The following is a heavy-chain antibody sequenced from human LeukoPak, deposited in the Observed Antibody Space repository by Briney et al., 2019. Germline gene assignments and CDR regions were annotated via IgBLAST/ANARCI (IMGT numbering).Heavy chain of an antibody. V-gene: IGHV4-34*01. Sequence: PSETLSLTCAVSGGSFSDYHWSWIRQSPGKGLEWIGEIDQSGNTKYIPSLKSRVTISVDTSKNQFSLTLASVTAADAAVYYCARVGAPYRSGWFDPWGQGIPVIVSS. J-gene: IGHJ5*02. CDR1: GGSFSDYH. CDR3: ARVGAPYRSGWFDP. D-gene: IGHD6-19*01. CDR2: IDQSGNT.